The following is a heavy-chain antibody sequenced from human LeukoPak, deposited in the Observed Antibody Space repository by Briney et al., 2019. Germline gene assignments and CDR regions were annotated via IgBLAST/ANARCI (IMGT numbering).Heavy chain of an antibody. J-gene: IGHJ4*02. CDR1: GYTFTGYY. D-gene: IGHD3-10*01. Sequence: ASVKVSCKASGYTFTGYYMHWVRQAPGQGLEWMGWINPNSGGTNYAQKFQGRVTMTRDTSISTAYMELSRLRSDDTAVYYYARDGGSGSYYMKFDYWGQGTLVTVSS. V-gene: IGHV1-2*02. CDR3: ARDGGSGSYYMKFDY. CDR2: INPNSGGT.